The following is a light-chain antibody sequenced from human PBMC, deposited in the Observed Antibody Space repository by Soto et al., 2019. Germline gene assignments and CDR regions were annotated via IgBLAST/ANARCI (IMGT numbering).Light chain of an antibody. CDR2: GNS. V-gene: IGLV1-40*01. Sequence: QSVLTQPPSVSGAPGQRVTIPCTGSSSNIGAGYDVHWYQQLPGTAPKLLIYGNSNRPSGVPDRFSGSKSGTSASLAITGLQAEDEADYCCQSYDSSLSGSYVFGTGTKVTVL. J-gene: IGLJ1*01. CDR1: SSNIGAGYD. CDR3: QSYDSSLSGSYV.